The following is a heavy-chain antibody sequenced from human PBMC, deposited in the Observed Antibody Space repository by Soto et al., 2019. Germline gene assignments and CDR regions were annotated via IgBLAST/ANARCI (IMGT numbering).Heavy chain of an antibody. D-gene: IGHD3-10*01. V-gene: IGHV4-39*01. J-gene: IGHJ4*02. CDR2: SSYNGGT. CDR3: ARHRIEVVWRGFDF. Sequence: QLQLQESGPGLVKPSETLSLTCTVSTDSSSFTNSYWGWIRQPPGKGLQWIGSSSYNGGTFYNPSLKGRGVISFDTSKRKYSLQVTCVTAEDTAVYFCARHRIEVVWRGFDFWGQGSPVTVSS. CDR1: TDSSSFTNSY.